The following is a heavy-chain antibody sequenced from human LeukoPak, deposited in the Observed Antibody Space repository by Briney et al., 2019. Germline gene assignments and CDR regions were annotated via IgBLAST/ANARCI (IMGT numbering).Heavy chain of an antibody. J-gene: IGHJ6*02. V-gene: IGHV3-30-3*01. CDR3: ARDSVPAALPPYGMDV. CDR1: GFTFSIYA. D-gene: IGHD2-2*01. CDR2: ISYDGSNK. Sequence: GRSLRLSCAASGFTFSIYAMHWVRQAPGKGLEWVAVISYDGSNKYYADSVKGRFTMSRDNSKNTLYLQMNSLRAEDTSVYYCARDSVPAALPPYGMDVWGQGTTVTVSS.